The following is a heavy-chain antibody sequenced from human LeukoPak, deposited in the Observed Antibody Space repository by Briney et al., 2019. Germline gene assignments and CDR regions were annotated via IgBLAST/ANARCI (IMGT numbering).Heavy chain of an antibody. Sequence: GGSLRLSCAASGFTVSSNYMSWVRQAPGKGLEWVSVICSGGSTYYADSVKGRFTISRDNAKNSLYLQMNSLRAEDTAVYYCARDGQQWPIYYWGQGTLVTVSS. J-gene: IGHJ4*02. D-gene: IGHD6-19*01. V-gene: IGHV3-53*01. CDR1: GFTVSSNY. CDR3: ARDGQQWPIYY. CDR2: ICSGGST.